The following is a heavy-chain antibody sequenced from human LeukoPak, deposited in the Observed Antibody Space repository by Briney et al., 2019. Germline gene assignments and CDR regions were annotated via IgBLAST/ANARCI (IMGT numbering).Heavy chain of an antibody. CDR2: INTNTGNP. Sequence: ASVKVSCKASGYTFTSYAMIWVRQAPGQGLEWMGWINTNTGNPTYAQGFTGRFVFSLDTSVSTAYLQISSLKAEDTAVYYCARVYYYGSGSSGNWFDPWGQGTLVTVSS. D-gene: IGHD3-10*01. CDR3: ARVYYYGSGSSGNWFDP. CDR1: GYTFTSYA. J-gene: IGHJ5*02. V-gene: IGHV7-4-1*02.